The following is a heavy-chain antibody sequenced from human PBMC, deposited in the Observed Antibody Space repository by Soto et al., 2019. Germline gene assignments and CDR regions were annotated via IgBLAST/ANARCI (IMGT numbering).Heavy chain of an antibody. V-gene: IGHV1-58*01. CDR3: AAESGGATMDD. CDR1: GFTFTSSA. Sequence: GASVNVSCKASGFTFTSSAVRWVRQARGQRLEWIGWIVVGSGNTNYAQKFQERVTITRDMSTSTAYMELSSLRSEDTAVYYCAAESGGATMDDWGQGTLVTVSS. D-gene: IGHD3-10*01. CDR2: IVVGSGNT. J-gene: IGHJ4*02.